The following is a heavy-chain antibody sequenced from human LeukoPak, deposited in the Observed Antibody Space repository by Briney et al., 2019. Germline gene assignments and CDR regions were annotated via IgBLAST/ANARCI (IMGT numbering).Heavy chain of an antibody. CDR2: ISGSGGGT. CDR3: ARATTGYPFDY. Sequence: PGGSLRLSCAVSGITLSNYAMSWVRQAPGKGLEWVAGISGSGGGTNYADSVKGRFTISRDNSKNTLYLQMNSLRAEDTAVYYCARATTGYPFDYWGQGTLVTVSS. CDR1: GITLSNYA. D-gene: IGHD5-18*01. J-gene: IGHJ4*02. V-gene: IGHV3-23*01.